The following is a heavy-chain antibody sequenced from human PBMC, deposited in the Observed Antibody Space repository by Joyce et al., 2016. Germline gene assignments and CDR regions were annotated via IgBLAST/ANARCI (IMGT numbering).Heavy chain of an antibody. D-gene: IGHD6-6*01. CDR2: ISTSSSYI. J-gene: IGHJ2*01. V-gene: IGHV3-21*02. Sequence: EVQLVESGGGLVKPGESLRLSCAGSGFTFSSYTMNWVRQAPGKGLEGVSFISTSSSYIYYADSVKGRFTVSRDNARKSLYLQRDSLRPEDSAVYYCARDAIAARSMHWYVDLWGRGTLVTVSS. CDR3: ARDAIAARSMHWYVDL. CDR1: GFTFSSYT.